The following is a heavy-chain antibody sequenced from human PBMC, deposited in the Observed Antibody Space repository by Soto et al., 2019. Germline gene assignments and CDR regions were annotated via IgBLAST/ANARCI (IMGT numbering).Heavy chain of an antibody. J-gene: IGHJ4*02. CDR2: IMPIFGRA. D-gene: IGHD6-6*01. V-gene: IGHV1-69*13. CDR1: GYTFTKYD. CDR3: ASGPPYSSSFDY. Sequence: SVKVSCKASGYTFTKYDINWVRQATGQGLEWLGGIMPIFGRADYAQKFQGRVTITADESTSTAYMELSSLRSEDTAVYYCASGPPYSSSFDYWGQGXXXXVSS.